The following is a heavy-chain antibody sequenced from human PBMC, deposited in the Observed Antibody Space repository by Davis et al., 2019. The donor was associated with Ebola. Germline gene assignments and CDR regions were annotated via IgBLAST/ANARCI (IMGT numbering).Heavy chain of an antibody. CDR3: ARLVVVHVDYFDY. CDR1: GFTFSSYW. D-gene: IGHD2-2*01. CDR2: INSDGSST. V-gene: IGHV3-74*01. J-gene: IGHJ4*02. Sequence: GESLKISCAASGFTFSSYWMHWVRQAPGKGLVWVSRINSDGSSTSYADSVKGRFTISRDNAKNTLYLQMNSLRAEDTAVYYCARLVVVHVDYFDYWGQGTLVTVSS.